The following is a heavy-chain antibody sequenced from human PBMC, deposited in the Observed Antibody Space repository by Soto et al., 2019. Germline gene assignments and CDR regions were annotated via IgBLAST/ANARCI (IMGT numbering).Heavy chain of an antibody. CDR3: ARVDDSAWYTRDY. D-gene: IGHD6-19*01. CDR1: GFTFSSYW. J-gene: IGHJ4*02. V-gene: IGHV3-7*01. Sequence: EVQLLESGGGLVRPGGSLRLSCAASGFTFSSYWMNWVRQAPGKGLEWVANIKQDGSETSYVDSVQGRFTISRDNTKNSLYLQMNNLRAEDTAVYYCARVDDSAWYTRDYWGQGTLVTVSS. CDR2: IKQDGSET.